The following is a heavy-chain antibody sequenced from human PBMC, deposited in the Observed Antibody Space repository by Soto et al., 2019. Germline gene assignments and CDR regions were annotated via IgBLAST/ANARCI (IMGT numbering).Heavy chain of an antibody. CDR1: GGSISSYY. Sequence: PSETLSLTCTVSGGSISSYYWSWIRQPPGKGLEWIGEINHSGSTNYNPSLKSRVTISVDTSKNQFSLKLSSVTAADTAVYYCARRKIAVAGVDYWGQGTLVTVSS. V-gene: IGHV4-34*01. J-gene: IGHJ4*02. CDR3: ARRKIAVAGVDY. CDR2: INHSGST. D-gene: IGHD6-19*01.